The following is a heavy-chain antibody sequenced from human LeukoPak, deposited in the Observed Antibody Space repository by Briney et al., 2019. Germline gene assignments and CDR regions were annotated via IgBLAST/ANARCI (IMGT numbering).Heavy chain of an antibody. Sequence: PGGSLRLSCAASGFTFSSYAMHWVRQAPGKGLEWVAVISYDGSNKYYADSVKGRFTISRDNSKNTLYLQMNSLRAEDTAVYYCARDREDAFDIWGQGTMVTVSS. D-gene: IGHD3-10*01. CDR2: ISYDGSNK. CDR1: GFTFSSYA. CDR3: ARDREDAFDI. V-gene: IGHV3-30-3*01. J-gene: IGHJ3*02.